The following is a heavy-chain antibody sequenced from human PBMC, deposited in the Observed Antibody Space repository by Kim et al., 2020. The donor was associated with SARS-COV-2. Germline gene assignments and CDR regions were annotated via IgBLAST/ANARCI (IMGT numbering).Heavy chain of an antibody. Sequence: GGSLRLSCAASGFTFSSYAMHWVRQAPGKGLEWVAVISYDGSNKYYADSVKGRFTISRDNSKNTLYLQMNSLRAEDTAVFYCARAGEPGGGSGSYYRAQLDYMDVWGKGTTVTVSS. V-gene: IGHV3-30*04. CDR3: ARAGEPGGGSGSYYRAQLDYMDV. D-gene: IGHD3-10*01. CDR2: ISYDGSNK. CDR1: GFTFSSYA. J-gene: IGHJ6*03.